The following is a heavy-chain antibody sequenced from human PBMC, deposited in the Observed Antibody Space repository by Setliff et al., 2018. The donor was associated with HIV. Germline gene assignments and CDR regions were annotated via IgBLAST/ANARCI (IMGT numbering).Heavy chain of an antibody. CDR2: INQDGNEK. J-gene: IGHJ6*02. D-gene: IGHD3-3*02. Sequence: GGSLRLSCAASGFTLSIYEMNWVRQGPGRGLEWVSYINQDGNEKNYVDSVKGRFTISRDNAKNSLYLQMDSLRVEDTTVYYCTRKLAPGHGMDVWGQGTTVTVSS. V-gene: IGHV3-7*01. CDR3: TRKLAPGHGMDV. CDR1: GFTLSIYE.